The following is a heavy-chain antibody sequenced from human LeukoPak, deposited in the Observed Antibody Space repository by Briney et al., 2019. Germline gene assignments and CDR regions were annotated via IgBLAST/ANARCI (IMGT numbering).Heavy chain of an antibody. Sequence: GASVKVSCKASGYTFTSYGISWVRQAPGQGLEWMGWISAYNGNTNYAQKLQGRVTMTTDTSTSTAYMELRSLRSDDTAVYYCARDVGSGWYGGYFDYWGQGTLVTVSS. V-gene: IGHV1-18*01. D-gene: IGHD6-19*01. CDR2: ISAYNGNT. J-gene: IGHJ4*02. CDR1: GYTFTSYG. CDR3: ARDVGSGWYGGYFDY.